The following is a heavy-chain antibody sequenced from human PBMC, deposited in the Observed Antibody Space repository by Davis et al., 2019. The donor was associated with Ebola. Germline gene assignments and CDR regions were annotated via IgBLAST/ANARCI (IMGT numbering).Heavy chain of an antibody. Sequence: GGSLRLSCAASGFTFRSYAMNWVRQAPGKGLEWVSGIGGSGDSTNYADSVKGRVTVSRDNSKNSVYLQMNSVRAEDTAVYYCARAPAPLGTGSSSWFQFHYYPMDVWGKGTTVTVSS. J-gene: IGHJ6*04. V-gene: IGHV3-23*01. CDR2: IGGSGDST. CDR3: ARAPAPLGTGSSSWFQFHYYPMDV. D-gene: IGHD6-13*01. CDR1: GFTFRSYA.